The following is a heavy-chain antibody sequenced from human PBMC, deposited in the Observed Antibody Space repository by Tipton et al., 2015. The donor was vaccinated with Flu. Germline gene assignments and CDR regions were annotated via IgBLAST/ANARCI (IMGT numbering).Heavy chain of an antibody. J-gene: IGHJ3*02. Sequence: SLRLSCAASGFPFSEFWMHWVRQAPGKGLEWVAVIWHDGSKQYYADSVKGRVTISRDNYMNTLYLRMNSLRVEDTAVYYCTRSYYYDTSGYDAFDIWGQGPMVTVSS. CDR1: GFPFSEFW. V-gene: IGHV3-33*08. CDR3: TRSYYYDTSGYDAFDI. CDR2: IWHDGSKQ. D-gene: IGHD3-22*01.